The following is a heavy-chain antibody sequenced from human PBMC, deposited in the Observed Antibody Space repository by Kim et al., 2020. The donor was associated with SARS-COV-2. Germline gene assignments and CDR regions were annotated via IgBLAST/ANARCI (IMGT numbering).Heavy chain of an antibody. D-gene: IGHD6-13*01. V-gene: IGHV3-66*01. CDR1: GFTVSSNY. CDR2: IYSGGST. Sequence: GGSLRLSCAASGFTVSSNYMTWVRQAPGKGLEWVSVIYSGGSTYYADSVKGRFTISRDNSNNTLYLQMNSLRAEDTAVYYCAREAERGSWDSSSYGYYGMDVWGQGTTVTVTS. CDR3: AREAERGSWDSSSYGYYGMDV. J-gene: IGHJ6*02.